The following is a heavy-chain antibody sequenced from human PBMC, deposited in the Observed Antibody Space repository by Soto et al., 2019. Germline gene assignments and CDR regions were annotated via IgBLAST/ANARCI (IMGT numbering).Heavy chain of an antibody. CDR1: GGSISSYY. D-gene: IGHD2-8*01. Sequence: QVQLQESGPGLVKPSETLSLTCTVSGGSISSYYWSWIRQPPGKGLEWFGYIYFSGRTNYNPSLRRRITITVDTSKNQSSQKMSSVAAADAAEYYCARENGLEDWFDPWGQGTLVTVSS. CDR3: ARENGLEDWFDP. CDR2: IYFSGRT. V-gene: IGHV4-59*01. J-gene: IGHJ5*02.